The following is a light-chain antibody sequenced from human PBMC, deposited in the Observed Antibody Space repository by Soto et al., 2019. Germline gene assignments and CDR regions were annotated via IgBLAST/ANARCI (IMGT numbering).Light chain of an antibody. CDR3: NSYVGSNNYV. V-gene: IGLV2-8*01. CDR2: EVT. CDR1: ARDSGRYNY. J-gene: IGLJ1*01. Sequence: QSALAQPPSASGSPGQSVTISCIRTARDSGRYNYVSWYQHHPGKAPKLIIYEVTKRPSGVPDRFSGSKSGNTASLTVSGLQADDEADYYCNSYVGSNNYVFGTGTKVTVL.